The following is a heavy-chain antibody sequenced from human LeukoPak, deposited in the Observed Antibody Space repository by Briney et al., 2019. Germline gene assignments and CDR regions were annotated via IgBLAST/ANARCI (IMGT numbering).Heavy chain of an antibody. D-gene: IGHD5-24*01. CDR2: IYSGGST. J-gene: IGHJ6*02. CDR3: ARDMAPHYGMDV. V-gene: IGHV3-53*04. CDR1: GFTVSSNY. Sequence: GGSLRLSCAVSGFTVSSNYMSWVRQAPGKGLEWVSVIYSGGSTYYADSVKGRFTISRHNSKNTLYLRMNSLRAEDTAVYYCARDMAPHYGMDVWGQGTTVTVSS.